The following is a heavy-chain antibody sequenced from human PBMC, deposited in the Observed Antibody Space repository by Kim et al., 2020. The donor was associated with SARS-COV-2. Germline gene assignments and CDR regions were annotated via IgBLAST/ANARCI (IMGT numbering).Heavy chain of an antibody. V-gene: IGHV3-23*01. Sequence: GGSLRLSCAASGFTFSNYVMSWVRQAPGKGLEWVSAIGASGASTQSADSVKGRFTVSRDNAKNTLYLQMNSLRAEDTAIYYCAKGIGNNWYHYSDYWGQGNPVTVS. J-gene: IGHJ4*02. CDR2: IGASGAST. CDR3: AKGIGNNWYHYSDY. CDR1: GFTFSNYV. D-gene: IGHD2-2*01.